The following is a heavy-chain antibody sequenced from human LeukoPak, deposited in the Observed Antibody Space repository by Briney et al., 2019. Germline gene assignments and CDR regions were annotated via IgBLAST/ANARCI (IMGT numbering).Heavy chain of an antibody. J-gene: IGHJ4*02. Sequence: ASVKVSCKASGYTFTSYGISRVRQAPGQGLEWMGWISAYNGNTNYAQKLQGRVTMTTDTSTSTAYMELRSLRSDDTAVYYCARDQSRDGYNRFDYWGQGTLVTVSS. CDR3: ARDQSRDGYNRFDY. D-gene: IGHD5-24*01. V-gene: IGHV1-18*01. CDR1: GYTFTSYG. CDR2: ISAYNGNT.